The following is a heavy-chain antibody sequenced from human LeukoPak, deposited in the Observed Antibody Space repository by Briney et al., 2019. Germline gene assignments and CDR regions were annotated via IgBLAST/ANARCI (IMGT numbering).Heavy chain of an antibody. D-gene: IGHD6-6*01. J-gene: IGHJ4*02. CDR2: IYYSGST. Sequence: SETLSLTCTVSGGSITFSSYFWGWIRQPPGKGLEWIGSIYYSGSTYYNPSLKSRVTISVDTSKNQFSLKLSSVTAADTAVYYCARQDSSSSEWGQGTLVTVSS. CDR1: GGSITFSSYF. V-gene: IGHV4-39*01. CDR3: ARQDSSSSE.